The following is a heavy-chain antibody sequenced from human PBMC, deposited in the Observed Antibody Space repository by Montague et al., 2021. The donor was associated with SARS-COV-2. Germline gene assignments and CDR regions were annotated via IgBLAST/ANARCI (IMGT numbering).Heavy chain of an antibody. CDR1: GYTFMNYD. CDR3: ARAPSGSYYTSHDAFDI. D-gene: IGHD1-26*01. V-gene: IGHV1-8*01. CDR2: MNPNSGNT. Sequence: SVKVSCKASGYTFMNYDIAWVRQVTGQGLEWMGWMNPNSGNTGYAQKFQGRVTMTRDSSTSTAYMELSSLRSEDTAVYYCARAPSGSYYTSHDAFDIWGQGTMVTVSS. J-gene: IGHJ3*02.